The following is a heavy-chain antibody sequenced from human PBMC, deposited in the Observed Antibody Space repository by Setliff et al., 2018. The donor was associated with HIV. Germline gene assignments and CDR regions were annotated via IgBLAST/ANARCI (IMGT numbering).Heavy chain of an antibody. CDR1: GESLSGYY. Sequence: KPSETLSLTCAVYGESLSGYYWSWICQPPGKGLEWIGSIYHTGSTYYNPSLKSRVTISVDTSKNQFSLKLSSVTAAGTAVYYCARGLSSGWYGYWYFDLWGRGTLVTVSS. CDR2: IYHTGST. V-gene: IGHV4-38-2*01. D-gene: IGHD6-19*01. CDR3: ARGLSSGWYGYWYFDL. J-gene: IGHJ2*01.